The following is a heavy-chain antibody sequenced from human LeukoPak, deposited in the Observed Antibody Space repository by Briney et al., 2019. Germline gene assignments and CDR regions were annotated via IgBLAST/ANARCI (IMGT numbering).Heavy chain of an antibody. D-gene: IGHD6-13*01. CDR1: GFTFSSYW. V-gene: IGHV3-48*04. CDR3: AREGEFGIAAAGIDY. J-gene: IGHJ4*02. CDR2: ISSSGSTI. Sequence: PGGSLRLSCVASGFTFSSYWMHWVRQAPGKGLEWVSYISSSGSTIYYADSVKGRFTISRDNAKNSLYLQMNSLRAEDTAVYYCAREGEFGIAAAGIDYWGQGTLVTVSS.